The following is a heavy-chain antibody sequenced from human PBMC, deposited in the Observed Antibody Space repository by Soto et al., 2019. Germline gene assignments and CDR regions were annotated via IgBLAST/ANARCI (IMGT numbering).Heavy chain of an antibody. CDR2: IFHSGST. D-gene: IGHD3-16*02. Sequence: SETLSLTCVVSGGSISDSDWWSWVRQPPGKGLEWIGEIFHSGSTNYNPSLKSRVTMSVDASKNQFSLRLTSVTAADTAVYFCARDYRTPSGGMDVWGQGTTVTVSS. J-gene: IGHJ6*02. V-gene: IGHV4-4*02. CDR1: GGSISDSDW. CDR3: ARDYRTPSGGMDV.